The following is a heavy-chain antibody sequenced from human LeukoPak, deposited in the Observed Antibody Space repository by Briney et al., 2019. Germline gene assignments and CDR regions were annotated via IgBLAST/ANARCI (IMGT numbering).Heavy chain of an antibody. CDR3: ARGLDPLIVVVPAADY. CDR1: GFTFSSYS. V-gene: IGHV3-21*01. CDR2: ISSSSSYI. D-gene: IGHD2-2*01. Sequence: GGSLRLSCAASGFTFSSYSMNWVRQAPGKGLEWVSSISSSSSYIYYADSVKGRFTISRDNAKNSLYLQMNSLRAEDTAVYYCARGLDPLIVVVPAADYWGQGTLVTVSS. J-gene: IGHJ4*02.